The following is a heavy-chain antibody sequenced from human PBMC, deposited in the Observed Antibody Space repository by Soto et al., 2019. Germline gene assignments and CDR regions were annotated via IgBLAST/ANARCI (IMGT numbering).Heavy chain of an antibody. J-gene: IGHJ4*02. D-gene: IGHD3-10*01. CDR3: ARGRFGELSHFNY. CDR2: IYYSGST. V-gene: IGHV4-30-4*01. CDR1: GGSISSGDYY. Sequence: PSETLSLTCTVSGGSISSGDYYWSWIRQPPGKGLEWIGYIYYSGSTYYNPSLKSRVTISVDTSKNQFSLKLSSVTAADTAVYYCARGRFGELSHFNYWGQGTLVTVSS.